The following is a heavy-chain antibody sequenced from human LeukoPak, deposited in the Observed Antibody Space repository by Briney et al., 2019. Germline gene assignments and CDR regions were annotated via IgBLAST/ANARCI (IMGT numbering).Heavy chain of an antibody. J-gene: IGHJ4*02. Sequence: HPGGSLRLSCAASGFTFSSYGMHWVRQAPGKGLEWVAFIRYNGNDKYYADSVKGRFTISRDNSKNTLYLQMNSLRAEDTAVYYCAKSGGEEAPYYDFWSGYYIGLGYFDYWGQGTLVTVSS. CDR2: IRYNGNDK. CDR1: GFTFSSYG. CDR3: AKSGGEEAPYYDFWSGYYIGLGYFDY. D-gene: IGHD3-3*01. V-gene: IGHV3-30*02.